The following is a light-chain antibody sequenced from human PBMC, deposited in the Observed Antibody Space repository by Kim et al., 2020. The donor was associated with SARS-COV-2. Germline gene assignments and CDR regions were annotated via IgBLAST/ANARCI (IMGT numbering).Light chain of an antibody. CDR3: QQYGRSRT. J-gene: IGKJ2*01. Sequence: LSPGGRAPLSCRASQTISSTYLAWYLQKPGRAPRLLIYGASSRATGIPDRFSGSGSGSDFTLTISRLEPEDFTVYYCQQYGRSRTFGQGTKLEIK. V-gene: IGKV3-20*01. CDR1: QTISSTY. CDR2: GAS.